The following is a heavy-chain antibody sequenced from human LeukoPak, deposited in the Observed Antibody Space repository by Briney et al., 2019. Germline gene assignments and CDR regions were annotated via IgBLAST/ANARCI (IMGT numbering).Heavy chain of an antibody. D-gene: IGHD5-12*01. V-gene: IGHV3-23*01. CDR2: ISGSGGST. Sequence: GGSLRLSCAASGFTFSSYAMSWVRQAPGKGLEWVSAISGSGGSTYYADSVKGRFTISRDNSKNSLYLQMNSLRAEDTAVYYCARAAADSGRLFDYWGQGTLVTVSS. CDR3: ARAAADSGRLFDY. CDR1: GFTFSSYA. J-gene: IGHJ4*02.